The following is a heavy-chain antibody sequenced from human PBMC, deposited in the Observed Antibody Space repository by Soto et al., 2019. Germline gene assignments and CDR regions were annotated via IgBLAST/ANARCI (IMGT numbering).Heavy chain of an antibody. CDR3: ARDRGSTVWYSFDY. CDR2: ISTYNGNT. J-gene: IGHJ4*02. D-gene: IGHD2-2*01. CDR1: GYTFTSYG. Sequence: QVQLVQSGAEVKKPGASMKVACKASGYTFTSYGISWVRQAPGQGLEWMGWISTYNGNTNYAQKLQDRVTMTTDTSTSTAYMELRSLRSDDTAVYYCARDRGSTVWYSFDYWGQGTLVTVSS. V-gene: IGHV1-18*01.